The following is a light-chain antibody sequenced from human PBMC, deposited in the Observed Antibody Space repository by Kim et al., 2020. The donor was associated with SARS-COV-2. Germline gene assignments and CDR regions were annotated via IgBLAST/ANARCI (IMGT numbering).Light chain of an antibody. CDR2: GAS. V-gene: IGKV3-20*01. CDR3: QQFSRSSWT. CDR1: QSVSSSC. Sequence: PGERATLSCRASQSVSSSCLAWYQQKPGQSPRLLIYGASSRATGIPDRFSGSGSGTDFTLTISRLEPEDFAVYYCQQFSRSSWTFGQGTKVYIK. J-gene: IGKJ1*01.